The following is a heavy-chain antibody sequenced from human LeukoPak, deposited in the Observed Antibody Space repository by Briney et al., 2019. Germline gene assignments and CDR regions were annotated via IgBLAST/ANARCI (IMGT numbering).Heavy chain of an antibody. J-gene: IGHJ6*03. CDR3: ARDVSSGYTRDYYYYYYMDV. V-gene: IGHV3-11*04. CDR2: ISSSGSTI. D-gene: IGHD3-22*01. Sequence: GGSLRLSCAASGFTFSDYYMSWIRQAPGKGLEWVSYISSSGSTIYYADSVKGRFTISRDNAKNPLYLQMNSLRAEDTAVYYCARDVSSGYTRDYYYYYYMDVWGKGTTVTVSS. CDR1: GFTFSDYY.